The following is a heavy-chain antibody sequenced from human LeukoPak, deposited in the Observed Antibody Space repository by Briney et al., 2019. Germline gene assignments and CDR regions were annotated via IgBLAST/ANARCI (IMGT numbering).Heavy chain of an antibody. CDR2: ISWNSGSI. CDR1: GITFSNSW. Sequence: GGSLRLSCTTPGITFSNSWMSWVRQAPGKGLEWVSGISWNSGSIGYADSVKGRFTISRDNAKNSLYLQMNSLRAEDTALYYCAKGGSYYHYYMDVWGKGTTVTISS. D-gene: IGHD1-26*01. V-gene: IGHV3-9*01. J-gene: IGHJ6*03. CDR3: AKGGSYYHYYMDV.